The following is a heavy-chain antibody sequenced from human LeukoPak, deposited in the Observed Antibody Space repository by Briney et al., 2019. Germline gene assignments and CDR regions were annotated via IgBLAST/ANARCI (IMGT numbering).Heavy chain of an antibody. Sequence: PETLSLTCAVYGRSFSGYYWSWIRQPPGKGLEWIGEINHSGSTNYNPSLKTRVTISVDTSKNQFSLKLSSVTAADTAVYYCSRDGGRDSGSYYEDYWGQGTLVTVSS. CDR2: INHSGST. J-gene: IGHJ4*02. D-gene: IGHD1-26*01. CDR3: SRDGGRDSGSYYEDY. CDR1: GRSFSGYY. V-gene: IGHV4-34*01.